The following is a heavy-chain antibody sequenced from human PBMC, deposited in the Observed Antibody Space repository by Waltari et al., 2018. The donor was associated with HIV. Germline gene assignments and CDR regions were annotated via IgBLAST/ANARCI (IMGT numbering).Heavy chain of an antibody. CDR1: GFTFSSYN. Sequence: EVQLVESGGGLVQPGGSLRLSCAASGFTFSSYNMTWVRQAPGRGLEWLSSISNSGSSIDYADSVKGRFTISRDNAKNSLYLQMNSLGDEDTAVYYCARDLVAPGNFFDYWGQGTLVTVSS. CDR3: ARDLVAPGNFFDY. V-gene: IGHV3-48*02. CDR2: ISNSGSSI. D-gene: IGHD5-12*01. J-gene: IGHJ4*02.